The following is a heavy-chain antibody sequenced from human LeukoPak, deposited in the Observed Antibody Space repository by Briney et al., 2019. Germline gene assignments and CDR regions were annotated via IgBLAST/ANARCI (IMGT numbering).Heavy chain of an antibody. J-gene: IGHJ5*02. Sequence: GGSLRLSCAASGFTFSTYSMNWVRQAPGKGLEWVSFISSSSSYTFYADSVKGRFTISRDNAKNSLYLQMSSLRAEDTAVYYCTTDSYVTPRTRVLNWFDPWGQGTLVTVSS. CDR2: ISSSSSYT. D-gene: IGHD4-23*01. CDR1: GFTFSTYS. V-gene: IGHV3-21*01. CDR3: TTDSYVTPRTRVLNWFDP.